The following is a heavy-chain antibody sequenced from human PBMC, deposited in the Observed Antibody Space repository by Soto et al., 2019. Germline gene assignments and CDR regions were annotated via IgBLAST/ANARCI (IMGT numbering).Heavy chain of an antibody. Sequence: QITLKESGPTLVKPTQTLTLTCTFSGFSLSTSGVGVGSIRQPPGKALEWLALIYWDDDKRYSPSLNSRLTTTQDTSKKQLVLTRTTMHPVDTATYYCAHSQKYSSSGTLRAPQNWFDPWGKGTLVAVSS. V-gene: IGHV2-5*02. D-gene: IGHD6-13*01. CDR1: GFSLSTSGVG. J-gene: IGHJ5*02. CDR2: IYWDDDK. CDR3: AHSQKYSSSGTLRAPQNWFDP.